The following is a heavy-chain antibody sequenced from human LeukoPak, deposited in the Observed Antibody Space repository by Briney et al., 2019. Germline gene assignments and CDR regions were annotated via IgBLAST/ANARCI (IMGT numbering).Heavy chain of an antibody. J-gene: IGHJ4*02. Sequence: GASVKVSCKASGYTFTDYYLHWVRQAPGQGFEWMGRINPNSGDTNYAQKFQGRVTMTRDTSISTAHMEMSRLRSDDTAVYYCAREVWDYDILTGYFDYWGQGTLVTVSS. D-gene: IGHD3-9*01. CDR1: GYTFTDYY. CDR2: INPNSGDT. V-gene: IGHV1-2*06. CDR3: AREVWDYDILTGYFDY.